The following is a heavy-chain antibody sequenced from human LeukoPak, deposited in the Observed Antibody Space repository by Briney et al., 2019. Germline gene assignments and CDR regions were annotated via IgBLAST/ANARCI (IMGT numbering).Heavy chain of an antibody. V-gene: IGHV3-48*03. CDR1: GFTFSSYE. Sequence: GGSLRLSCAASGFTFSSYEMNWVRQAPGKGLEWVSYISSSGSTIYYADSVKGRFTISRDNAKNSLYLQMNRLRAEDTAVYYCAREGWLTPRGAFDIWGQGTMVTVSS. CDR3: AREGWLTPRGAFDI. J-gene: IGHJ3*02. CDR2: ISSSGSTI. D-gene: IGHD6-19*01.